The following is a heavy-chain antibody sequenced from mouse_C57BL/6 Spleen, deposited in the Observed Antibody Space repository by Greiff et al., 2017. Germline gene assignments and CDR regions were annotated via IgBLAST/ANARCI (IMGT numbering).Heavy chain of an antibody. V-gene: IGHV14-4*01. Sequence: VQLQQSGAELVRPGASVKLSCTASGFNIKDDYMHWVKQRPEQGLEWIGWIDPENGDTEYASKFQGKATITADTSSNTAYLQLSSLTSEDTAVYYCTKGQLRPRGYWGQGTTLTVAS. CDR1: GFNIKDDY. CDR2: IDPENGDT. D-gene: IGHD3-2*02. J-gene: IGHJ2*01. CDR3: TKGQLRPRGY.